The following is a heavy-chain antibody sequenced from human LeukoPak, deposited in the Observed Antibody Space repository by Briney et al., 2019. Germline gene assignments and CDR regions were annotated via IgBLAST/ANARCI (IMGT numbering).Heavy chain of an antibody. D-gene: IGHD6-13*01. CDR3: ARDSGSWYWKPSSVDY. Sequence: PGGSLRLSCAASGFTFGAHAMNWVRQAPGKGLEWVSFISSSSSYIYYADSVKGRFTISRDNAKNSLNLQMNSLRAEDTAVYYCARDSGSWYWKPSSVDYWGQGILVTVSS. CDR1: GFTFGAHA. J-gene: IGHJ4*02. V-gene: IGHV3-21*01. CDR2: ISSSSSYI.